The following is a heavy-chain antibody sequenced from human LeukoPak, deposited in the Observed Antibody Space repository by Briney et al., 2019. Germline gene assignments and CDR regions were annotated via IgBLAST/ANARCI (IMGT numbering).Heavy chain of an antibody. CDR2: ISYDGSNK. V-gene: IGHV3-30*04. CDR3: ARDQRYSYGYSSNWFDP. J-gene: IGHJ5*02. D-gene: IGHD5-18*01. Sequence: GGSLRLSCAASGFTFSSYAMHWVRQARGKGVEWGAVISYDGSNKYYADSVKGRFTISRDNSKNTLYLQMNSLRAEDTAVYYCARDQRYSYGYSSNWFDPWGQGTLVTVSS. CDR1: GFTFSSYA.